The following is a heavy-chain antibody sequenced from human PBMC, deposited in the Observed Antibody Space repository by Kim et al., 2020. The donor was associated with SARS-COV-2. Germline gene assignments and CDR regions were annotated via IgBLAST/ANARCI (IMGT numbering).Heavy chain of an antibody. Sequence: YNPSLKSRVTMSVDTSKNQFSLKLSSVTAADTAVYYCARDGNWNYDGMDVWGQGTTVTVSS. J-gene: IGHJ6*02. D-gene: IGHD1-1*01. CDR3: ARDGNWNYDGMDV. V-gene: IGHV4-4*07.